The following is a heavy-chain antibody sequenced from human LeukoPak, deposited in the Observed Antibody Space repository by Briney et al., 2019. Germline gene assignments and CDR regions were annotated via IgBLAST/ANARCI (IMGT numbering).Heavy chain of an antibody. V-gene: IGHV1-46*01. CDR1: GYTFTSYY. CDR2: INPSGGST. Sequence: ASVKVSCKASGYTFTSYYMHWVRQAPGQGLEWMGIINPSGGSTSYAQKFQGRVTMTRDTSTSTVYMELSSLSSDDTAVYYCAREGSGTGLITYYYGLDVWGQGTTVTVSS. CDR3: AREGSGTGLITYYYGLDV. J-gene: IGHJ6*02. D-gene: IGHD1-1*01.